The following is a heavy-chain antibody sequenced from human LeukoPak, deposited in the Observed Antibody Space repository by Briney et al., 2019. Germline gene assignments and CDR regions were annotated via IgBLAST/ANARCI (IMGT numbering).Heavy chain of an antibody. J-gene: IGHJ4*02. D-gene: IGHD3-22*01. CDR3: ARPGIGDSNGYFDY. V-gene: IGHV4-39*01. CDR2: IYYSGST. CDR1: GGSISSSSYY. Sequence: PSETLSLTCTVSGGSISSSSYYWGWIRQPPGKGLEWIGSIYYSGSTYYNPSLKSRVTISVDTSKNQFSLKLSSVTAADTAVYYCARPGIGDSNGYFDYWGQGTLVTVSS.